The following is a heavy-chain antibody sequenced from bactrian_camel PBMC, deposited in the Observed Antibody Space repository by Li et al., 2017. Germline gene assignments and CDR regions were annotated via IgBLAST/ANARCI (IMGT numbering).Heavy chain of an antibody. CDR1: GYIHSTDC. Sequence: HVQLVESGGGSVQAGGSLRLSCAASGYIHSTDCMGWFRQGPGNAREGVAAIDPDGSATYLDSVLGRFTISKDMADNRLYLEMNTLKPEDTAEYYCAADFYNLQLARSYSYWGQGTQVTVS. J-gene: IGHJ4*01. CDR2: IDPDGSAT. CDR3: AADFYNLQLARSYSY. V-gene: IGHV3S1*01. D-gene: IGHD2*01.